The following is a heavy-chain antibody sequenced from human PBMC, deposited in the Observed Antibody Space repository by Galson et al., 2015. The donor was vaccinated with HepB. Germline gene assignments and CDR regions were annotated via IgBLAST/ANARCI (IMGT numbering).Heavy chain of an antibody. CDR1: GFTVGNNY. CDR2: MYSGGSA. J-gene: IGHJ3*02. CDR3: AAHSMKDI. Sequence: SLRLSCAASGFTVGNNYVSWVRQAPGKGLQWVSLMYSGGSARYAESVRGRFIISRDSSKNTVYLQMNSLRVEDTAMYYCAAHSMKDIWGQGTMVTVSS. V-gene: IGHV3-53*01.